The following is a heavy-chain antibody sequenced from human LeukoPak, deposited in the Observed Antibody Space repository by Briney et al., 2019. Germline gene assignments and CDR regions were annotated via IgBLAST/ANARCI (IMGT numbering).Heavy chain of an antibody. CDR1: GVTFSSYW. CDR3: ANPPTVTKTRFDS. V-gene: IGHV3-7*03. J-gene: IGHJ5*01. CDR2: IKQDGSGK. D-gene: IGHD4-17*01. Sequence: GGSLRLSCAASGVTFSSYWMSWVRQAPGKGLERVANIKQDGSGKYYVDSVKGGFTIYRDNSNNTLYLQMNSLRAEDTAVYYCANPPTVTKTRFDSWGQGTLVTVSS.